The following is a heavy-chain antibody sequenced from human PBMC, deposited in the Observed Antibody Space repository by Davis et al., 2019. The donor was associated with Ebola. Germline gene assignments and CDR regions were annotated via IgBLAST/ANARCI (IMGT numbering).Heavy chain of an antibody. J-gene: IGHJ4*02. Sequence: GESLKISCAASGFTFSSYGMHWVRQAPGKGLEWVAVISYDGSNKYYADSAKGRFTISRDNSKNTLYLQMNSLRAEDTAVYYCAKEEYSSGGGSDYWGQGTLVTVSS. CDR2: ISYDGSNK. CDR3: AKEEYSSGGGSDY. D-gene: IGHD6-19*01. CDR1: GFTFSSYG. V-gene: IGHV3-30*18.